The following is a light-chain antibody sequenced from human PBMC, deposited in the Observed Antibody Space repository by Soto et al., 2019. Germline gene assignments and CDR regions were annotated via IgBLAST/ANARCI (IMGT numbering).Light chain of an antibody. CDR3: QSYDSSLSVWV. CDR1: SSNIGAGYD. V-gene: IGLV1-40*01. CDR2: ANI. Sequence: QPVLTQPPSVSGAPGQRVTISCTGSSSNIGAGYDVHWYQQLPGTAPKLLIYANINRPSGVPDRFSGSKSGTSASLAITGLQTEDEADYYCQSYDSSLSVWVFGGGTKLTVL. J-gene: IGLJ3*02.